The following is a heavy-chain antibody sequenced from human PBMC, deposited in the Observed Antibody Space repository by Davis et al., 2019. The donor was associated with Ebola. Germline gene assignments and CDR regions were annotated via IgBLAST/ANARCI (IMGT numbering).Heavy chain of an antibody. CDR3: ARPPMGVYGFDV. J-gene: IGHJ6*02. Sequence: SETLSLTCVVSGTSISTSNWRSRLRQPPGKGLAVIGEIYHSGSTNYNPSLKSRVTISVDKSKNQFSLKLSSVTAADTAVYYCARPPMGVYGFDVWGQGTTVIVSS. V-gene: IGHV4-4*02. CDR1: GTSISTSNW. D-gene: IGHD1-26*01. CDR2: IYHSGST.